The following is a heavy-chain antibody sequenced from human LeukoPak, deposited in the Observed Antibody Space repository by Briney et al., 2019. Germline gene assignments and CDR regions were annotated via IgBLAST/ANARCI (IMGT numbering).Heavy chain of an antibody. CDR2: GHYSGNT. CDR3: ARHGHHGDHDY. V-gene: IGHV4-39*01. D-gene: IGHD2-21*02. J-gene: IGHJ4*02. Sequence: GSLRLSCTASGFTFSNAWMSWVRQAPGKGLEWIGSGHYSGNTYNPSLKSRVTISIDTSKNQFSLKVSSVTAADTAVYYCARHGHHGDHDYWGQGNLVTVSS. CDR1: GFTFSNAW.